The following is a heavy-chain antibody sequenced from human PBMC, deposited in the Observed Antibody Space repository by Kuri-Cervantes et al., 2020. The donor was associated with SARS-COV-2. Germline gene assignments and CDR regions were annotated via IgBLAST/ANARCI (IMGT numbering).Heavy chain of an antibody. Sequence: GSLRLSCTVSGGSISSSSYYWGWIRQPPGKGLEWIGSIYYSGSTYYNPSLKSRVTISVDTSKNQFSLKLSSVTAADTAVYYCARQMMSSITVFGVVITRNWFDPWGQGTLVTVSS. D-gene: IGHD3-3*01. CDR2: IYYSGST. CDR3: ARQMMSSITVFGVVITRNWFDP. CDR1: GGSISSSSYY. J-gene: IGHJ5*02. V-gene: IGHV4-39*01.